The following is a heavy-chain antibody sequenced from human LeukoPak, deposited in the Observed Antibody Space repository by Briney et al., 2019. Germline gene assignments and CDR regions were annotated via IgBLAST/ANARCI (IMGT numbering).Heavy chain of an antibody. V-gene: IGHV3-23*01. CDR2: LSGSGGGT. CDR3: AKRGVVIRVFLVGFHKEAYYFDS. J-gene: IGHJ4*02. CDR1: GITLSNYG. Sequence: GGSLRLSCAVSGITLSNYGMSWVRQAPGKGLEGVAGLSGSGGGTNYADSVQGRFTISRDNPKNTLYLQMNSLRAEDTAVYFCAKRGVVIRVFLVGFHKEAYYFDSWGQGALVTVSS. D-gene: IGHD3-10*01.